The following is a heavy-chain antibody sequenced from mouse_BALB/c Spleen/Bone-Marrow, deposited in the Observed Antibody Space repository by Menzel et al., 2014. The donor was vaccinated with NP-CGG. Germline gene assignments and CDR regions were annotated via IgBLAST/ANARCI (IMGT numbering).Heavy chain of an antibody. CDR2: IAPGSGST. CDR1: GYTFTSYW. J-gene: IGHJ3*01. CDR3: AGGYGNSAWFAY. D-gene: IGHD2-10*02. Sequence: LVKPGASVKLSCKASGYTFTSYWINWIKQRPGQGLEWIGRIAPGSGSTYYNEMFKGKATLTVDTSSSTAYIQLSSLSSEDSAVYFCAGGYGNSAWFAYWGQGTLVTVSA. V-gene: IGHV1S41*01.